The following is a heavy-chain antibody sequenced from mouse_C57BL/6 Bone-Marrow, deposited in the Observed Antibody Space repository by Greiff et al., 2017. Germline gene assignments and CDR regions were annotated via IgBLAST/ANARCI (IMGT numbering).Heavy chain of an antibody. Sequence: QVQLKESGAELVKPGASVKLSCKASGYTFTEYTIHWVKPRSGQGLEWIGWFYPGSGSIKYNEKFKDKATLTADKSSSTVYMELSRLTSEDSAVYFCARHEMGYYGSSAWFAYWGQGTLVTVSA. J-gene: IGHJ3*01. CDR3: ARHEMGYYGSSAWFAY. V-gene: IGHV1-62-2*01. D-gene: IGHD1-1*01. CDR1: GYTFTEYT. CDR2: FYPGSGSI.